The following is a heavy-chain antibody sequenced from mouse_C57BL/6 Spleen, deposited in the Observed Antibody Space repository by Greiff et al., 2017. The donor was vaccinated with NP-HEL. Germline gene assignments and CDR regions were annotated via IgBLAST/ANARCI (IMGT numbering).Heavy chain of an antibody. CDR1: GYSITSGYY. V-gene: IGHV3-6*01. J-gene: IGHJ1*03. CDR2: ISYDGSN. CDR3: ATKIYYDYEVYWYFDV. Sequence: DVQLQQSGPGLVKPSQSLSLTCSVTGYSITSGYYWNWIRQFPGNKLEWMGYISYDGSNNYNPSLKNRISIARDTSKNQFFLKLNSVTTEDTATYYCATKIYYDYEVYWYFDVWGTGTTVTVSS. D-gene: IGHD2-4*01.